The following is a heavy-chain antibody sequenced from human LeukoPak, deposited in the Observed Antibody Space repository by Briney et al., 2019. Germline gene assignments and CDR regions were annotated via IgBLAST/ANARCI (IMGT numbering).Heavy chain of an antibody. CDR2: INPSGGST. Sequence: ASVKLSCKASGYTFTSYYMHWVRQAPGQGLEWMGIINPSGGSTSYAQKFQGRVTMTRDTSTSTVYMELSSLRSEDTAVYYCARGRNIVVVVAAFWFDYWGQGTLVTVSS. J-gene: IGHJ4*02. CDR3: ARGRNIVVVVAAFWFDY. V-gene: IGHV1-46*01. D-gene: IGHD2-15*01. CDR1: GYTFTSYY.